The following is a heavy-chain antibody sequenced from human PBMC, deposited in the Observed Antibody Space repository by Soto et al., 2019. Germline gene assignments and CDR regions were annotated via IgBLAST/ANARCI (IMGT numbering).Heavy chain of an antibody. CDR3: ARCGPYGDYFDD. CDR2: IYYSGST. J-gene: IGHJ4*02. CDR1: GGSISSYY. V-gene: IGHV4-59*01. D-gene: IGHD4-17*01. Sequence: SETLSLTCTVSGGSISSYYWSWIRQPPGKGLEWIGYIYYSGSTNYNPSLKSRVTISVDTSKNQFSLKLSSVTAADTAVYYCARCGPYGDYFDDWGQGTLVTVS.